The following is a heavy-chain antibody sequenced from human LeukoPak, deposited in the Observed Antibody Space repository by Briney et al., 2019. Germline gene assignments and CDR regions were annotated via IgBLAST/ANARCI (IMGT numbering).Heavy chain of an antibody. Sequence: GRSLRLSCAASGFTFSSYAMHWVRQAPGKGLEWVAVISYDGSNKYYADSVKGRFTISRDNSKNTLYLQMNSLRAEDTAVYYCARGDGSYYAGLDYWGQGTLVTVSS. CDR1: GFTFSSYA. CDR2: ISYDGSNK. CDR3: ARGDGSYYAGLDY. D-gene: IGHD1-26*01. J-gene: IGHJ4*02. V-gene: IGHV3-30*01.